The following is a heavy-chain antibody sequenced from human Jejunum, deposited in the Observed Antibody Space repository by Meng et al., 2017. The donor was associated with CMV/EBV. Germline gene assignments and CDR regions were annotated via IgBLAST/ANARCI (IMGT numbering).Heavy chain of an antibody. D-gene: IGHD1-26*01. CDR2: IGLGSKKK. CDR1: FNRYG. CDR3: VEDWESEYEGPGRWHFDS. Sequence: FNRYGMHWVGQTRGRGLNWVAMIGLGSKKKMYTGSMKDRFTITRGNFINTVSLQMEILKTESSAVYYYVEDWESEYEGPGRWHFDSWGQGVLVTVSS. J-gene: IGHJ4*02. V-gene: IGHV3-30*02.